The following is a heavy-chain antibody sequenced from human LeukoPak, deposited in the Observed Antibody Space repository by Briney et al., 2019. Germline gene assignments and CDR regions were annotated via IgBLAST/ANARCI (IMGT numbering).Heavy chain of an antibody. CDR2: IIPIFGTA. V-gene: IGHV1-69*05. CDR3: ARESSSGWYPLY. D-gene: IGHD6-19*01. CDR1: GGTFSSYA. J-gene: IGHJ4*02. Sequence: ASVKVSCKASGGTFSSYAISWVRQAPGQGLEWMGGIIPIFGTANYAQKLQGRVTMTTDTSTSTAYMELRSLRSDDTAVYYCARESSSGWYPLYWGQGTLVTVSS.